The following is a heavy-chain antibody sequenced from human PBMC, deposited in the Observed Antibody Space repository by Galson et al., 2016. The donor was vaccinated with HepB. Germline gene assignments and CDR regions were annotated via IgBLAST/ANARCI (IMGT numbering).Heavy chain of an antibody. Sequence: SLRLSCAASGFIFTDYWMYWVRQVPGKGLMWVSRINTDGSKTRYADSVKGRFTISRDNTKSTLYLEMNSLRAEDTAVYYCGRASYCGRGCYYHFDSWGQGTLVTVSS. CDR2: INTDGSKT. CDR3: GRASYCGRGCYYHFDS. CDR1: GFIFTDYW. V-gene: IGHV3-74*01. D-gene: IGHD2-21*02. J-gene: IGHJ4*02.